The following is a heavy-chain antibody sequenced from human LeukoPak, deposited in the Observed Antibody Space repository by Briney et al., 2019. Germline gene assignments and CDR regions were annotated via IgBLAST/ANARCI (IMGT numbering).Heavy chain of an antibody. CDR1: GGSISSGSYY. CDR3: ARDPYVVVTATTDDY. Sequence: PSETLSLTCTVSGGSISSGSYYWSWIRQPAGKGLEWIGRIYTSGSTNYSPSLKSRVTISVDTSKNQFSLKLSSVTAADTAVYYCARDPYVVVTATTDDYWGQGTLVTVSS. V-gene: IGHV4-61*02. J-gene: IGHJ4*02. CDR2: IYTSGST. D-gene: IGHD2-21*02.